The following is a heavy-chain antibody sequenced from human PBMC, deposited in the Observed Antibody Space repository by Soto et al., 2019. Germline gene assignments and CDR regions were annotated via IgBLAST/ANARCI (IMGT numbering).Heavy chain of an antibody. CDR3: AKDEGSGYWGIDY. D-gene: IGHD3-22*01. V-gene: IGHV3-23*01. Sequence: EVQLLESGGGLVQPGGSLRLSCAASGFTFSSYAMSWVRHAPGKGLEWVSAISGSGGSTYYADSVKGRFTISRDNSKNTLYLQMNSLRAEDTAVYYCAKDEGSGYWGIDYWGQGTLVTVSS. CDR2: ISGSGGST. CDR1: GFTFSSYA. J-gene: IGHJ4*02.